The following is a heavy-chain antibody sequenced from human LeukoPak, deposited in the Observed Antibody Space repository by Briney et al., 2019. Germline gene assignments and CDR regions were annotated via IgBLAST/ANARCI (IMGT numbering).Heavy chain of an antibody. CDR1: GFSFIGDY. J-gene: IGHJ3*02. CDR3: AKGLRYFDWSNAFDI. D-gene: IGHD3-9*01. V-gene: IGHV3-64*04. CDR2: ISGNGVTT. Sequence: GGSLRLSCAASGFSFIGDYIHWVRQAPGKGLEYVSAISGNGVTTHYTNSVKGRFTISRDNSKNTLYLQMNSLRAEDTAVYYCAKGLRYFDWSNAFDIWGQGTMVTVSS.